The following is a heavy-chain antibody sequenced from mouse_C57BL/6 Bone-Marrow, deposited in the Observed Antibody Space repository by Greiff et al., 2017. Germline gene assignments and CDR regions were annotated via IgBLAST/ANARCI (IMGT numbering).Heavy chain of an antibody. V-gene: IGHV2-3*01. CDR2: IWGDGST. CDR1: GFSLTSYG. D-gene: IGHD2-5*01. J-gene: IGHJ3*01. CDR3: AKHYYSNYVWFAY. Sequence: QVQLQESGPGLVAPSQSLTITCTVSGFSLTSYGVSWVRQPPGKGLEWLGVIWGDGSTNYHSALISRLSISKDTTKSQVFLKLNSLQTDDTAPYSGAKHYYSNYVWFAYWAKGLWSLSLQ.